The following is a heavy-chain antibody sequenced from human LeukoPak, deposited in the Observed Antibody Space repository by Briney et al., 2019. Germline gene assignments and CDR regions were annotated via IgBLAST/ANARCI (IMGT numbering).Heavy chain of an antibody. J-gene: IGHJ3*02. CDR2: IKQDGSEK. CDR3: ARPRLSDDAFDI. Sequence: GGPLSLFCAASGFTFSSYWMRWLRQAPGKALEGVANIKQDGSEKYYVDSVKGRFTISRDNAKNSLYLQMNSLRAEDTAVYYCARPRLSDDAFDIWGQGTMVTVSS. CDR1: GFTFSSYW. V-gene: IGHV3-7*01.